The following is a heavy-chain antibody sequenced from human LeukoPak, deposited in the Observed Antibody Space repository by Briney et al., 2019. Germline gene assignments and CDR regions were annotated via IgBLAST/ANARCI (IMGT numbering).Heavy chain of an antibody. D-gene: IGHD6-13*01. J-gene: IGHJ4*02. CDR3: AGGSAAGVDY. CDR2: INHSGST. V-gene: IGHV4-34*01. CDR1: GGSFSGYY. Sequence: PSETLSLTCAVYGGSFSGYYWSWIRQPPGKGLEWIGEINHSGSTNYNPSLKSRVTISVDTSKNQFSLKLSSVTAADTAVYYCAGGSAAGVDYWGQGTLVTVSS.